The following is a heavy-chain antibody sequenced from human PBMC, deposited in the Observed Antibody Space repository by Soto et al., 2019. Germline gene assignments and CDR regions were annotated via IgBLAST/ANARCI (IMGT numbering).Heavy chain of an antibody. J-gene: IGHJ4*02. CDR3: AKTDISGYYFYLDY. Sequence: GSLRLSCAASEFTFSSYSLSVFVQAPGKRMYWVSHISGSGGRRYYADSVKGRFTITRDNSKNTLYLQMNSLRAEDTAVYYCAKTDISGYYFYLDYWGQGTLVTVSS. CDR2: ISGSGGRR. D-gene: IGHD3-22*01. V-gene: IGHV3-23*01. CDR1: EFTFSSYS.